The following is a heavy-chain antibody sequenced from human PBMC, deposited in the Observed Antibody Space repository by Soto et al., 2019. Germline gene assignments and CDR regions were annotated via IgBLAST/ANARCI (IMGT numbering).Heavy chain of an antibody. D-gene: IGHD3-22*01. V-gene: IGHV4-34*01. Sequence: SETLSLTCAVYGGSFSGYYWSWIRQPPGKGLEWIGEINHSGSTNYNPSLKSRVTISVDTSKNQFSLKLSSVTAADTAVYYCARGSLYYYDSSGSGEFEYWGQGTLVTVSS. CDR2: INHSGST. CDR3: ARGSLYYYDSSGSGEFEY. J-gene: IGHJ4*02. CDR1: GGSFSGYY.